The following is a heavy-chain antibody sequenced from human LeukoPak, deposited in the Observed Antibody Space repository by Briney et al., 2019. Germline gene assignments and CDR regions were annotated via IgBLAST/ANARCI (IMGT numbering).Heavy chain of an antibody. V-gene: IGHV3-23*01. J-gene: IGHJ3*02. Sequence: PGGSLRLSCAASGFTFSSYAMSWVRQAPGKGLEWVSGISGSGGSTDYADSVQGRFPISRDNSKNTLFLQMNSLRGEDTAVYYCAGDAFDIWGQGTMVTVSS. CDR2: ISGSGGST. CDR1: GFTFSSYA. CDR3: AGDAFDI.